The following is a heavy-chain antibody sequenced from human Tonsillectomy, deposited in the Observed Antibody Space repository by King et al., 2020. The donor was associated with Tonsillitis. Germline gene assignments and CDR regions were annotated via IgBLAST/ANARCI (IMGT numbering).Heavy chain of an antibody. CDR2: IYPGDSDT. J-gene: IGHJ4*02. CDR1: GYSFTSYW. Sequence: QLVQSGAEVKKPGESLKISCKGSGYSFTSYWIGWVRQMPGKGLEWMGIIYPGDSDTRYSPSFQGQVTISADKSISTAYLQWSSLKASDTAMYYCARAIAVAGTSEYFDYWGQGTLVTVSS. D-gene: IGHD6-13*01. V-gene: IGHV5-51*01. CDR3: ARAIAVAGTSEYFDY.